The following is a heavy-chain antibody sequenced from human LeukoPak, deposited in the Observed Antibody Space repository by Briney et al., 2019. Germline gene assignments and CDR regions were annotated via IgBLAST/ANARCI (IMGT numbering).Heavy chain of an antibody. CDR2: ISGSGGST. J-gene: IGHJ4*02. Sequence: GGSLRLSCAASGFTFSSYAMSWVRQAPGKGLEWVSAISGSGGSTYYADSVKGRFTISRDNSKNTLYLQMNSLRAEDTAVYYCAKDLWSGYYSSYSFDYWGQGTLVTVSS. V-gene: IGHV3-23*01. CDR3: AKDLWSGYYSSYSFDY. D-gene: IGHD3-3*01. CDR1: GFTFSSYA.